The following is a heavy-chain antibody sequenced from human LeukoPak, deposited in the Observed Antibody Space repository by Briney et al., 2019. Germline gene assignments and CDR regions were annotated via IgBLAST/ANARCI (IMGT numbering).Heavy chain of an antibody. CDR1: GFTFSNYW. V-gene: IGHV3-7*01. D-gene: IGHD2-8*02. CDR2: IKQDGSEK. Sequence: GGSLRLSCAAPGFTFSNYWMSWVRQAPGKGLEWVANIKQDGSEKYYVDSVKGRFTISRDDAKNSLFLQMNSPRAEDTAVYYCARFTRNTGGFQWGQGTLVTVSS. J-gene: IGHJ4*02. CDR3: ARFTRNTGGFQ.